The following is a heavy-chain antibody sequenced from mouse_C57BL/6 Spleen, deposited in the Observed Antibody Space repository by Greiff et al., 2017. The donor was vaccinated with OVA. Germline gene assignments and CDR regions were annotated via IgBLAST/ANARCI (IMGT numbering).Heavy chain of an antibody. V-gene: IGHV1-62-2*01. CDR3: ARQKNYYGSSYVRWYFDV. J-gene: IGHJ1*03. D-gene: IGHD1-1*01. CDR1: GYTFTEYT. CDR2: FYPGSGSI. Sequence: VHLVESGAELVKPGASVKLSCKASGYTFTEYTIHWVKQRSGQGLEWIGWFYPGSGSIKYNEKFKDKATLTAEQSSSTVYMELSRLTSEDSAVYFCARQKNYYGSSYVRWYFDVWGTGTTVTVSS.